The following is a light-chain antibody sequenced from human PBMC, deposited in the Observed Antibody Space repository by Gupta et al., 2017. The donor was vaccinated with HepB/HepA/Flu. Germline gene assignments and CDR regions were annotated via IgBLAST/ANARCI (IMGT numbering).Light chain of an antibody. Sequence: QSVLTQPPSASGTPGQRVTISCSGSSSNIGSNTVNWYQQLPGTAPKLLIYSKNQRPSGVTDRFSCSKSGNSASLAIRGLQSEDEADYYCEAWDASLNGYVFGTGTKVTVL. J-gene: IGLJ1*01. CDR1: SSNIGSNT. V-gene: IGLV1-44*01. CDR3: EAWDASLNGYV. CDR2: SKN.